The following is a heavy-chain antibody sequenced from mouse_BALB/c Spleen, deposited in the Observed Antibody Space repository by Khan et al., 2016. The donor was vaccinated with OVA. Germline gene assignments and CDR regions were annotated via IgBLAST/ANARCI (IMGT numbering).Heavy chain of an antibody. CDR3: ARNYYGNYGAMDY. V-gene: IGHV9-2-1*01. J-gene: IGHJ4*01. Sequence: QIQLVQSGPELKKPGETVKISCKASGYTFTDYSMHWVKQAPGKGLKWMGWINTETGEPTYADDFKGRFAFSLETSASTAYLQINNLKNEDTATDFCARNYYGNYGAMDYWGQGTSVTVSS. D-gene: IGHD2-1*01. CDR2: INTETGEP. CDR1: GYTFTDYS.